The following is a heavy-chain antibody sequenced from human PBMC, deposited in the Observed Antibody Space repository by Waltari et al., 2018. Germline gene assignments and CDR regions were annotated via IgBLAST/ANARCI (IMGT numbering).Heavy chain of an antibody. CDR1: GGSISSHY. V-gene: IGHV4-59*11. D-gene: IGHD1-26*01. J-gene: IGHJ4*02. Sequence: QVQLQESGPGLVKPSETLSLTCPVSGGSISSHYWSWIRQPPGKGLEWIGYIYYSGSTNYNPSLKSRVTLSVDTSKNQFSLKLSSVTAADTAVYYCARGPSPLYSGSHRPLDYWGQGTLVTVSS. CDR2: IYYSGST. CDR3: ARGPSPLYSGSHRPLDY.